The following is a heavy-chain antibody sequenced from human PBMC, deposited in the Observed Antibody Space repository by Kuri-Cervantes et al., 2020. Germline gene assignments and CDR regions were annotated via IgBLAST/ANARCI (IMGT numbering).Heavy chain of an antibody. V-gene: IGHV1-18*01. CDR2: ISAYNGDT. CDR3: ARDEYSSSKRRVYYYYMDV. J-gene: IGHJ6*03. CDR1: GYIFISYD. D-gene: IGHD6-6*01. Sequence: ASVKVSCKASGYIFISYDINWVRQATGQGLEWMGWISAYNGDTNYAQKLQGRVTMTTDTSTSTAYMELSSLRSEDTAVYYCARDEYSSSKRRVYYYYMDVWGKGTTVTVSS.